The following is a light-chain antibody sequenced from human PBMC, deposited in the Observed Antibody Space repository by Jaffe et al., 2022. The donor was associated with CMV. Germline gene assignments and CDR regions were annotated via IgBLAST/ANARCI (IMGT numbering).Light chain of an antibody. CDR2: AAS. CDR1: DDIGDY. CDR3: QQFKSYPQT. J-gene: IGKJ2*01. Sequence: DIQLTQSPSFLSASVGDRVTITCRASDDIGDYLAWYQQKPGSAPNLLIYAASTLQSGVPSRFSGSGSGTEFTLTISSLQPEDFASYYCQQFKSYPQTFGQGTKLQIK. V-gene: IGKV1-9*01.